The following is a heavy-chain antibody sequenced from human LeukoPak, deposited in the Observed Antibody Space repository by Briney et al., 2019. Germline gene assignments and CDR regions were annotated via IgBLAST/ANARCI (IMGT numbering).Heavy chain of an antibody. CDR2: IYYSGST. D-gene: IGHD5-18*01. CDR3: ARGYSYGSPFDY. J-gene: IGHJ4*02. Sequence: SETLSLTCTVSGGSISTDYWSWIRQPPGKGLEWIGYIYYSGSTNYNPSLKSRVTISVDTSKNQFSLKLSSVTAADTAVYYCARGYSYGSPFDYWGQGTLVTVSS. V-gene: IGHV4-59*01. CDR1: GGSISTDY.